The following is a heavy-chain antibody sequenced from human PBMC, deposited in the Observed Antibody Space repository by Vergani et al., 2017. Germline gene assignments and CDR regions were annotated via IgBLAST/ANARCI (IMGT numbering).Heavy chain of an antibody. CDR2: IFSNDEK. Sequence: QITLKESGPTLVKPTQTLTLTCTFSGFSLSTSGVGVGWIRQPPGKALEWLAHIFSNDEKSYSTSLKSRLTISKDTSKSQVVLTMTNMDPVDTATYYCARMRKYSSSWGCFDYWGQGTLVTVSS. V-gene: IGHV2-26*01. CDR3: ARMRKYSSSWGCFDY. CDR1: GFSLSTSGVG. J-gene: IGHJ4*02. D-gene: IGHD6-13*01.